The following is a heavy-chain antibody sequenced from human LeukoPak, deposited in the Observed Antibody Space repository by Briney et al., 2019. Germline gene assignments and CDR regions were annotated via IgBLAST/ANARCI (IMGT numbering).Heavy chain of an antibody. CDR1: GYTFTSYG. CDR2: ISAYNGNT. J-gene: IGHJ4*02. D-gene: IGHD3-9*01. V-gene: IGHV1-18*04. Sequence: GASVKVSCKASGYTFTSYGISWVRQAPGQGLEWMGWISAYNGNTNYAQKLQGRVTMTTDTSTSTAYMELRSLRSDDTAVYYCARPHYDILTGYYTLDYWGQGTLVTVSS. CDR3: ARPHYDILTGYYTLDY.